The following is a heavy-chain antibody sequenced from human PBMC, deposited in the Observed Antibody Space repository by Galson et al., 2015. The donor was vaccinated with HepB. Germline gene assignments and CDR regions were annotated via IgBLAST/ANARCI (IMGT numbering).Heavy chain of an antibody. Sequence: SLRLSCAASGSSFSTYGMHWVRQAPGKGLEWVAVIWSNRVTQYYADSVKGRFTISRDNSRNMLFLQLDSLRAEDTAVYYCASGSATTVTKYYFDYWGQGTLVTVSS. CDR3: ASGSATTVTKYYFDY. CDR2: IWSNRVTQ. CDR1: GSSFSTYG. J-gene: IGHJ4*02. V-gene: IGHV3-33*01. D-gene: IGHD4-17*01.